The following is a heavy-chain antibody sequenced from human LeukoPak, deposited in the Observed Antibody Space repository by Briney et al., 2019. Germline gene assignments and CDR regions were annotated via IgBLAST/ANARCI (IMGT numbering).Heavy chain of an antibody. D-gene: IGHD5-18*01. J-gene: IGHJ4*02. V-gene: IGHV1-2*02. CDR2: INPNSGGT. CDR1: GYTFTGYY. CDR3: ARGVGNSYGLRY. Sequence: GASVKVSCKASGYTFTGYYMHWVRQAPGQGLEWMGWINPNSGGTNYAQKFQGRVTMTRDTSISTAHMELSRLRSDDTAAYYCARGVGNSYGLRYWGQGTLVTVSS.